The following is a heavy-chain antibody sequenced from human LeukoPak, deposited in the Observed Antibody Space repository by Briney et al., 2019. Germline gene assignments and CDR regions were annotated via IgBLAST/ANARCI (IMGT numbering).Heavy chain of an antibody. CDR1: GFTFSSYE. V-gene: IGHV3-48*03. CDR3: ARIMTTVTTSDY. Sequence: GGSLRLSCVASGFTFSSYEMNWVRQAPGKGLEWVSYIGSSGTTIYYANSVNGRFTISRDNAKNSLCLQMNSLRAEDTAVYYCARIMTTVTTSDYWGQGTLVTVSS. D-gene: IGHD4-17*01. J-gene: IGHJ4*02. CDR2: IGSSGTTI.